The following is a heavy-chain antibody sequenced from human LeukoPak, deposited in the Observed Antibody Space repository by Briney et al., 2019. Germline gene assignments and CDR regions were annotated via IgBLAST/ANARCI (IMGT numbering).Heavy chain of an antibody. V-gene: IGHV1-2*02. J-gene: IGHJ6*02. Sequence: ASVKVSCKASGYTFTGYYMHWVRQAPGQGLEWMGWINPNSGGTKYVQKFRGRVTMTRDTSISTAYMELSSLRSDDAAVYYCARDREGAAALNYYYYYGMDVWGQGTTVTVSS. CDR3: ARDREGAAALNYYYYYGMDV. D-gene: IGHD6-13*01. CDR2: INPNSGGT. CDR1: GYTFTGYY.